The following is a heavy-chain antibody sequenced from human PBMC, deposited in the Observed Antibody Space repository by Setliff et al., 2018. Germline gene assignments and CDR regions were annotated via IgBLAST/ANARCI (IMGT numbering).Heavy chain of an antibody. Sequence: PGGSLRLSCEASGFTFRTYEMIWVRQAPGKGLERVSKTHTDGITIYSDSVRGRFTISRDSAKNSLHLQMTSLRAEDTSVYYCGRDVFDFRTGQGGPWDQGTRVTVSS. D-gene: IGHD3-3*01. CDR1: GFTFRTYE. CDR3: GRDVFDFRTGQGGP. CDR2: THTDGITI. V-gene: IGHV3-48*03. J-gene: IGHJ5*02.